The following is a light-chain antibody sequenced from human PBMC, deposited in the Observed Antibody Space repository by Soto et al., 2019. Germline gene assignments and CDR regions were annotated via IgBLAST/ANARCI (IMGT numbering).Light chain of an antibody. CDR3: QQYGSSPIT. CDR2: DTS. J-gene: IGKJ5*01. CDR1: QSISSAY. V-gene: IGKV3D-20*01. Sequence: EIVLTQSPVTLSLSPGERATLSCRASQSISSAYLAWYQHKPGLAPRLLIHDTSSRAIGIPDRLSGSKSGTNFTLTIRRMEPEDVGMYYCQQYGSSPITFGQGTRLETK.